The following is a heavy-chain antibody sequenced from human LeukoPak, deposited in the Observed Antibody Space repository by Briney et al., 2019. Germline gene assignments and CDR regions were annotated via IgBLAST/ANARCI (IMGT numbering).Heavy chain of an antibody. Sequence: SETLSLTCAVYGGSFSGYYWSWIRQPPGKGLEWIGEINHSGNTNSNPSLKSRVTMSVDTSKNQFSLKLSSLTAADTAVYYCARDPLLGVTTFGVPNHAFDIWGQGTMVTVSS. CDR3: ARDPLLGVTTFGVPNHAFDI. D-gene: IGHD3-16*01. CDR2: INHSGNT. J-gene: IGHJ3*02. V-gene: IGHV4-34*01. CDR1: GGSFSGYY.